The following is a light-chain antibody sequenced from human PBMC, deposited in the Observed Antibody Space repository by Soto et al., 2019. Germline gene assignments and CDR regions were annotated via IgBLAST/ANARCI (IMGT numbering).Light chain of an antibody. Sequence: QSVLTQPPSASGSPGQSVTISCTGTSSDVGGYKYVSWYQQHPGKGPKLMIYEVSKRPSGVPDRFSGSKSGNTASLTVSGPQAEDEADYYCSSYAGSNNVVFGGGTQLT. CDR1: SSDVGGYKY. J-gene: IGLJ2*01. V-gene: IGLV2-8*01. CDR2: EVS. CDR3: SSYAGSNNVV.